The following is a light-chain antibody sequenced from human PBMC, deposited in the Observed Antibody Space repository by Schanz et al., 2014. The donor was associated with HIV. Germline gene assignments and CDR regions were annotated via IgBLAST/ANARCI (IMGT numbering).Light chain of an antibody. CDR3: SSYTSSSTVL. CDR2: DVD. Sequence: QSALTQPASVSGSPGQSITISCTGTSSDTGGYNYLSWYQQHPGKAPKLILYDVDNRPAGVSNRFSGSKSGNTASLTISGLQAEDEAGYYCSSYTSSSTVLFGGGTKLTVL. V-gene: IGLV2-14*03. CDR1: SSDTGGYNY. J-gene: IGLJ2*01.